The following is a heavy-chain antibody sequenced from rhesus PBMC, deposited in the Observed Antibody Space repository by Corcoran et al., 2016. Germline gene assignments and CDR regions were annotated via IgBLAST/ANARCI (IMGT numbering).Heavy chain of an antibody. D-gene: IGHD6-13*01. J-gene: IGHJ4*01. CDR1: GGSISSNY. CDR3: ARDRIAAGRSFDY. Sequence: QVQLQESGPGLVKPLETLSLTCAVSGGSISSNYWRWLRQPPGKGLEWIGYIYVVCRCTTHTPSRKRRVTLSVDTSKNQFSLKLSSVTAADTAVYYCARDRIAAGRSFDYWGQGVLVTVSS. CDR2: IYVVCRCT. V-gene: IGHV4S11*01.